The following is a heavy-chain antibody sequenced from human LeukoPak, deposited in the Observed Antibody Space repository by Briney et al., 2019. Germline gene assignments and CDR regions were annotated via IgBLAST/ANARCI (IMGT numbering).Heavy chain of an antibody. Sequence: PGGSLRLSCAASGFTFSTYALHWVRQAPGKGLKWVAVISSDGDKKFYADSVKGRFTISRDNSKNTLYLQMNSLTTEDTAVYFCARDRPDCGGDCSSDAIDIWGQGTMVTVSS. CDR1: GFTFSTYA. D-gene: IGHD2-21*02. V-gene: IGHV3-30-3*01. J-gene: IGHJ3*02. CDR3: ARDRPDCGGDCSSDAIDI. CDR2: ISSDGDKK.